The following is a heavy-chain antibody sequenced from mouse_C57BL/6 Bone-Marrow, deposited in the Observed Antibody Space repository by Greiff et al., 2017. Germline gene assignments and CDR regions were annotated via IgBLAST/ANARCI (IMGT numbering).Heavy chain of an antibody. CDR3: ARRVGYPFAY. V-gene: IGHV5-6*01. CDR1: GFTFSSYG. CDR2: ISSAGSYT. J-gene: IGHJ3*01. Sequence: EVQLVESGGDLVKPGGSLKLSCAASGFTFSSYGMSWVRQTPDQRLEWVANISSAGSYTYYPEQVKGRVTITRDKAKNTLYLQLSSLKSEDTALYYCARRVGYPFAYWGQGTLGTVSA. D-gene: IGHD2-2*01.